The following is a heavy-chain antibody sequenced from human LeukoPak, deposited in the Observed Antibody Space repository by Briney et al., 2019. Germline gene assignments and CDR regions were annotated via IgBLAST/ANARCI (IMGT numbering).Heavy chain of an antibody. Sequence: PSETLTITCTGPGGSISSYYWSWIRQPAGKGLDLIGRIYTSGSTNYNPSLKSRVTMSVDTSKNQFSLKLSSVTAADTAVYYCASHDSPNWYFDLWGRGTLVTVSS. D-gene: IGHD2-15*01. V-gene: IGHV4-4*07. CDR2: IYTSGST. CDR3: ASHDSPNWYFDL. J-gene: IGHJ2*01. CDR1: GGSISSYY.